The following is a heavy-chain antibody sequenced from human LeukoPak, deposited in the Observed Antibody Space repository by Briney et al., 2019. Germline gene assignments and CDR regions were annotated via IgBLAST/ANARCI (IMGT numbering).Heavy chain of an antibody. J-gene: IGHJ3*01. D-gene: IGHD5-12*01. CDR3: ARGGFSHGFDV. CDR2: INNDGTDT. CDR1: GFTFRSIW. V-gene: IGHV3-74*01. Sequence: PGGSLRLSCVASGFTFRSIWIHWVRQAPGKGLVWVGRINNDGTDTIYADSVKGRLTVSRDNAKNTLYLQMNSLRVEDTAVYFCARGGFSHGFDVWGQGTVVTVSS.